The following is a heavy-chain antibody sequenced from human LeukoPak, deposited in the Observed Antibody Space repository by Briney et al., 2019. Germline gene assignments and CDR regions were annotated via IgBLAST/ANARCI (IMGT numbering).Heavy chain of an antibody. CDR3: ARILSVPAADYYYYYYMDV. J-gene: IGHJ6*03. CDR1: GGSISSYY. D-gene: IGHD2-2*01. Sequence: SETLSLTCTVSGGSISSYYWSWIRQPAGKGLEWIGRIYTSGSTNYNPSLKSRVTMSVDTSKNQFSLKLSSVTAADTAVYYCARILSVPAADYYYYYYMDVWGKGTTVTVSS. CDR2: IYTSGST. V-gene: IGHV4-4*07.